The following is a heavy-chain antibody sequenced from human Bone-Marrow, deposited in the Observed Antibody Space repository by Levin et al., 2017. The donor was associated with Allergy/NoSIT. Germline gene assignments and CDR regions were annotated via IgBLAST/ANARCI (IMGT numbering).Heavy chain of an antibody. J-gene: IGHJ5*02. CDR1: GGSISSGGYS. V-gene: IGHV4-30-2*01. CDR2: IYHSGST. Sequence: SETLSLTCAVSGGSISSGGYSWSWIRQPPGKGLEWIGYIYHSGSTYYNPSLKSRVTISVDRSKNQFSLKLSSVTAADTAVYYCARAENGDSAFWFDPWGQGTLVTVSS. CDR3: ARAENGDSAFWFDP. D-gene: IGHD4-17*01.